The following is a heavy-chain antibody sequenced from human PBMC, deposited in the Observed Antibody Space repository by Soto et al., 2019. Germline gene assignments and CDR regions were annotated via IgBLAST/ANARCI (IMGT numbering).Heavy chain of an antibody. J-gene: IGHJ5*02. Sequence: LSLTCTVSGGSISSSSYYWGWIRQPPGKGLEWIGSIYYSGSTYYNPSLKSRVTISVDTSKNQFSLKLSSVTAADTAVYYCARSDYDSSGYYPFDPWGQGTLVTVSP. V-gene: IGHV4-39*01. CDR2: IYYSGST. CDR1: GGSISSSSYY. D-gene: IGHD3-22*01. CDR3: ARSDYDSSGYYPFDP.